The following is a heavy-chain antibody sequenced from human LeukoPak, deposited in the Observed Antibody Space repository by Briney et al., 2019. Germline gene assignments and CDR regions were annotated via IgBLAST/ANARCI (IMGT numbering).Heavy chain of an antibody. V-gene: IGHV4-59*12. Sequence: SETLSLTCTVSGGSISSYSWSWIRQPPGKGLEWIGYIYYSGSTNYNPSLKSRVTISVDTSKNQFSLKLSSVTAADTAVYYCARGIAAAGNYYYYGMDVWGQGTTVTVSS. CDR2: IYYSGST. CDR3: ARGIAAAGNYYYYGMDV. J-gene: IGHJ6*02. CDR1: GGSISSYS. D-gene: IGHD6-13*01.